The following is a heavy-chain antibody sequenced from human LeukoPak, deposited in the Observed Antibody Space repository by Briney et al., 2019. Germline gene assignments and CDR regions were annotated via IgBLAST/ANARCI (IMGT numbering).Heavy chain of an antibody. CDR2: INHSGST. J-gene: IGHJ6*02. CDR1: GGSFSGYY. V-gene: IGHV4-34*01. CDR3: ARGYCSGGSCYFPYYYYGMDV. Sequence: SETLSLTCAVYGGSFSGYYWSWIRQPPGKGLEWIGEINHSGSTNYNPSLKSRVTISVDTSKNQLSLKLSSVTAADTAVYYCARGYCSGGSCYFPYYYYGMDVWGQGTTVTVSS. D-gene: IGHD2-15*01.